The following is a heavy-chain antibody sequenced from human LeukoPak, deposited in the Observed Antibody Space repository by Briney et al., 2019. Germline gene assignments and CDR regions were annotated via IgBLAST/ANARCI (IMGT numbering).Heavy chain of an antibody. CDR1: GFTFSSYS. V-gene: IGHV3-48*01. J-gene: IGHJ6*03. Sequence: PGGSLRPSCAASGFTFSSYSMNWVRQAPGEGLEWVSYISSLSGTIYYADSVKGRFTISRDNAKNSLYLQMNSLKTEDTAMYYCTTDSDPGRPPFYFYYMDVWGKGTTVTVSS. CDR2: ISSLSGTI. CDR3: TTDSDPGRPPFYFYYMDV.